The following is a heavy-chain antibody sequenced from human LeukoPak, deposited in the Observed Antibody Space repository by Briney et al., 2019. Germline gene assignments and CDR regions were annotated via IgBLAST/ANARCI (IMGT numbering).Heavy chain of an antibody. Sequence: APVKVSCKASGYTFTNYGISWVRQAPGQGLEWMGWISHYTNYPQKFQGRVTMTRDTSTITAYMELRSLRSDDTAVYYCARMRVYSDDVDFDYWGQGTLVTVSS. CDR2: ISHYT. D-gene: IGHD5-12*01. J-gene: IGHJ4*02. CDR1: GYTFTNYG. CDR3: ARMRVYSDDVDFDY. V-gene: IGHV1-18*01.